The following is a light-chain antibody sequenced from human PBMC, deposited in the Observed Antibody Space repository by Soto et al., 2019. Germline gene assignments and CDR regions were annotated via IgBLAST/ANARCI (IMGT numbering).Light chain of an antibody. Sequence: DLQLTQSPSFLSASVGDRVTITCRASQGISSYLAWYQQKPGKAPKLLIYAASTLQSGVPSRFSGSGTGTEFTLTISSLQPEDFATYYCQQLNSYPFFTFGPGTKVDIK. CDR2: AAS. CDR3: QQLNSYPFFT. J-gene: IGKJ3*01. V-gene: IGKV1-9*01. CDR1: QGISSY.